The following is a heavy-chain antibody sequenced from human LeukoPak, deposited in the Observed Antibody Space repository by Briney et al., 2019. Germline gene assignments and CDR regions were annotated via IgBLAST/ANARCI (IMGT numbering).Heavy chain of an antibody. CDR3: ARGDKSGNYVYYFDY. V-gene: IGHV4-61*01. CDR2: VYYSGST. CDR1: GYSISSTYY. Sequence: SETLSLTCTVSGYSISSTYYWGWIRQPPGKGLEYIGYVYYSGSTNYNPSLKSRVAISVDTSKNQFSLNLKSVTAADTAVYFCARGDKSGNYVYYFDYWGRGTLVTVSS. D-gene: IGHD1-26*01. J-gene: IGHJ4*02.